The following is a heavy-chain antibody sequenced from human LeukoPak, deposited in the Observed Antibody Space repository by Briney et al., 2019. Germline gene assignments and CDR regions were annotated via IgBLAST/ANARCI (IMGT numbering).Heavy chain of an antibody. J-gene: IGHJ4*02. V-gene: IGHV3-23*01. CDR3: AKDFLWFGESYTPFDY. CDR2: ISGSGGST. CDR1: GFTFSSYA. D-gene: IGHD3-10*01. Sequence: PGGSLRLSCADSGFTFSSYAMSWVRQAPGKGLEWVSAISGSGGSTYYADSVKGRFTISRDNSKNTLYLQMNSLRAEDTAVYYCAKDFLWFGESYTPFDYWGQGTLVTVSS.